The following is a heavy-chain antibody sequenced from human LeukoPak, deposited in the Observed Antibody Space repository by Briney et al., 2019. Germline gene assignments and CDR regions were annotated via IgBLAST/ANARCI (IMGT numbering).Heavy chain of an antibody. CDR2: IWYDGSNK. Sequence: GGSLRLSCAASGFTFSSYGMHWVRQAPGKGLEWVAVIWYDGSNKYYADSVKGRFTISRDNSKNTLYLQMNSLRAEDTAVYYCAKGNYDYVWGSYRESHFDYWGQGTLVTVSS. J-gene: IGHJ4*02. V-gene: IGHV3-33*06. CDR1: GFTFSSYG. D-gene: IGHD3-16*02. CDR3: AKGNYDYVWGSYRESHFDY.